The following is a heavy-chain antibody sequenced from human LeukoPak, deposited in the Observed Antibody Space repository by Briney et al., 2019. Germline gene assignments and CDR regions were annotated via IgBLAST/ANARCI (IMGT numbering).Heavy chain of an antibody. D-gene: IGHD3-22*01. V-gene: IGHV3-30-3*01. Sequence: PGGSLRLSCAASGFTFSSYAMHWVRQAPGKGLEWVAVISCDGSNKYYADSVKGRFTISRDNSKNTLYLQMNSLRAEDTAVYYCARASXAMIIMVDYWGQGTLVTVSS. J-gene: IGHJ4*02. CDR2: ISCDGSNK. CDR1: GFTFSSYA. CDR3: ARASXAMIIMVDY.